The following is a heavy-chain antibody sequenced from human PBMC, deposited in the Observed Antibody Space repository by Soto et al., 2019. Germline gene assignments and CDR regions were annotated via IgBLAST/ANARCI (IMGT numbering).Heavy chain of an antibody. CDR1: GFTFSTHA. V-gene: IGHV3-23*01. CDR3: AKDPPWTVGPLAMDV. D-gene: IGHD2-2*01. CDR2: FSGSGGNI. Sequence: GGSLRLSCVASGFTFSTHAMSWVRQAPGKGLEWVSTFSGSGGNIYYAESVKGRLTISRDDSKNTLYLQMNSLRVEDTAVYYCAKDPPWTVGPLAMDVWGQGTTVTVS. J-gene: IGHJ6*02.